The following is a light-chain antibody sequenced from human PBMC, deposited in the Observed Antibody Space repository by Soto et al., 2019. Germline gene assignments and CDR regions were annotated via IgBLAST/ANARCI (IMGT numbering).Light chain of an antibody. CDR1: QSISSW. J-gene: IGKJ1*01. CDR3: QQYNRWT. V-gene: IGKV1-5*01. Sequence: DIQMTQSPSTLSASVGDRVTITCRASQSISSWLAWYQQKPGKAPKLLIYDASSLEIGVPSRFSGSGSGTEFTLTISSLQPDDFATYYCQQYNRWTFGQGTKVEIK. CDR2: DAS.